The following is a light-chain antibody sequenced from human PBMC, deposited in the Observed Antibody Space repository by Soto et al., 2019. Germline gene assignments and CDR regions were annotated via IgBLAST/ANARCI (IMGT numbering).Light chain of an antibody. CDR3: ASYTSNITRV. Sequence: QSALTQPASVSGSPGQSITISCTGTSSDVGGYNYVSWYQQHPGKAPKLMIYEVTNRPSGISNRFSASKSGNTASLTISGLQPEDEADYFCASYTSNITRVFGGGTKLTVL. J-gene: IGLJ3*02. V-gene: IGLV2-14*01. CDR1: SSDVGGYNY. CDR2: EVT.